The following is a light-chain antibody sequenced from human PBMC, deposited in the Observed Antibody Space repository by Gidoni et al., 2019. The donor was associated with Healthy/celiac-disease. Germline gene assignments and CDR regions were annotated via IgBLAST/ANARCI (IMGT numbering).Light chain of an antibody. CDR2: SNN. CDR1: SSNIGRTT. J-gene: IGLJ3*02. Sequence: QSVLTQPPSASGTPGQRVTISCSGSSSNIGRTTVNWYQQLPGTAPKPLIYSNNQRPSGFPDRFSGSKSGTSASLAISGLQSEDEADYYCAAWDDSLNGPWVFGGGTKLTVL. CDR3: AAWDDSLNGPWV. V-gene: IGLV1-44*01.